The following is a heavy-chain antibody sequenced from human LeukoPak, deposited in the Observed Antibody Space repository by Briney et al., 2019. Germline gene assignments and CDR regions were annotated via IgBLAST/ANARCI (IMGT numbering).Heavy chain of an antibody. V-gene: IGHV3-23*01. CDR2: ISGSGGTT. J-gene: IGHJ4*02. CDR1: GLTFSSYA. CDR3: AKDMSRWSSGWPSFDY. D-gene: IGHD6-19*01. Sequence: PGGSLRLSCAASGLTFSSYAMSWVRQAPGKGLEWVSAISGSGGTTNYADSVKGRFTISRDNAKNSLYLQMNSLRAEDTALYYCAKDMSRWSSGWPSFDYWGQGTLVTVSS.